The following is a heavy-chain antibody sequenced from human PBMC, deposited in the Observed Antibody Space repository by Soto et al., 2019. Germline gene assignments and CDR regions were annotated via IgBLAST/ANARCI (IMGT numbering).Heavy chain of an antibody. CDR3: ARGAGFLNY. D-gene: IGHD6-25*01. CDR2: INHLGGT. CDR1: GGSFSGYY. Sequence: PSEALALTCAVYGGSFSGYYWSWIRQSPGKGLEWIGDINHLGGTNYNPSLKSRVTISVDTSNSQFSLKLKSVTAADTALYYCARGAGFLNYWGQGTKVTLSS. V-gene: IGHV4-34*01. J-gene: IGHJ4*02.